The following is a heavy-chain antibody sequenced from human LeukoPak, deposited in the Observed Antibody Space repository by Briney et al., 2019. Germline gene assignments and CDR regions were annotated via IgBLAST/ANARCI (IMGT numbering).Heavy chain of an antibody. CDR2: SGGST. J-gene: IGHJ6*03. Sequence: SGGSTYYADSVKGRFTISRDNSKNTLYLQMNSLRAEDTAVYYCAKSGGIAAHYYYYYYMDVWGKGTTATVSS. D-gene: IGHD6-6*01. CDR3: AKSGGIAAHYYYYYYMDV. V-gene: IGHV3-23*01.